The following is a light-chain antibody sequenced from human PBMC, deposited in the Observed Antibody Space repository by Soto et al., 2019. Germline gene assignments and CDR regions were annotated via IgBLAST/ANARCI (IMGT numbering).Light chain of an antibody. CDR2: SAS. V-gene: IGKV1-27*01. J-gene: IGKJ1*01. CDR1: QAISTY. Sequence: DVQMTQSPSSLSASVGDRVTITCRASQAISTYLAWYQQKPGKVPKLLIYSASILQSGVPSRFSGSGSGTDFTLTISSLQPEDFATYYCQKYNNAWTFGQGTKV. CDR3: QKYNNAWT.